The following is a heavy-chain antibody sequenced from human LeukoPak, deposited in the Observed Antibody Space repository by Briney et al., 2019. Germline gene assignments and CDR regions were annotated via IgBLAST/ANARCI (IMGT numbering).Heavy chain of an antibody. CDR1: GFTFDDYA. CDR2: ISWNSGSI. Sequence: GGSLRLSCAASGFTFDDYAMHWVRQAPGKGLEWVSGISWNSGSIGYADSVKGRFTISRDNAKNSLYLQMNSLGAEDTALYYCAKVLTTTAPWYFDLWGRGTLVTVSS. CDR3: AKVLTTTAPWYFDL. J-gene: IGHJ2*01. V-gene: IGHV3-9*01. D-gene: IGHD4-17*01.